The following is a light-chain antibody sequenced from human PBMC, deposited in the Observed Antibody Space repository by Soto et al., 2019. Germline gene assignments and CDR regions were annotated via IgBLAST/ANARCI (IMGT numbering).Light chain of an antibody. CDR1: QSVSSN. CDR2: GAS. J-gene: IGKJ3*01. Sequence: EIVMTQSPATLSVSPGERATLSCRASQSVSSNLAWYQQKPGQAPRLLIYGASTRATGIPARFSGSGSGTEFTLTISSLQSEDFVVYYCQQYNNLFTFGPGTKVDIK. V-gene: IGKV3-15*01. CDR3: QQYNNLFT.